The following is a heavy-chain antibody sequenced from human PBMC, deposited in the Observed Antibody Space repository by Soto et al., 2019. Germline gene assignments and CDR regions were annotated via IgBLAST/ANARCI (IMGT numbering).Heavy chain of an antibody. D-gene: IGHD3-10*01. CDR1: GYTFTSYD. CDR3: ARDSWFGELHFDY. J-gene: IGHJ4*02. CDR2: ISANNDNT. V-gene: IGHV1-18*04. Sequence: ASVKVSCKASGYTFTSYDISWVRQAPGQGLEWMGWISANNDNTNYAQKLQGRITMTTDTSTSTAYMELRSLRSDDTAVYYCARDSWFGELHFDYWGQGTLVTAPQ.